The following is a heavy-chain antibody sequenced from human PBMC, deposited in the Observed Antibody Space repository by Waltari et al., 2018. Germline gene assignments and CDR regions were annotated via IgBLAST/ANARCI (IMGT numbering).Heavy chain of an antibody. CDR1: GGSISSSS. V-gene: IGHV3-21*01. J-gene: IGHJ2*01. D-gene: IGHD2-15*01. CDR3: ASPGGSGGSSQTPFDL. CDR2: ISSSSSYI. Sequence: LQLQESGPGLVKPSETLSLTCTVSGGSISSSSYYWGWIRQPPGKGLEWVSSISSSSSYIYYADSVKGRFTISRDNAKNSLYLQMNSLRAEDTAVYYCASPGGSGGSSQTPFDLWGRGTLVTVSS.